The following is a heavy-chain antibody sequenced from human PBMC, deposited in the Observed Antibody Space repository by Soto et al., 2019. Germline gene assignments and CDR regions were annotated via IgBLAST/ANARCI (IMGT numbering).Heavy chain of an antibody. D-gene: IGHD6-19*01. Sequence: SETLSLTCAVYGGSFSGYYWSWIRQPPGKGLEWIGEINHSGSTNYNPSLKSRVTISVDTSKNQFSLKLSSVTAADTAVYYCASSGSSGWSRGNWFDHWGQGTLVTVSS. CDR1: GGSFSGYY. V-gene: IGHV4-34*01. CDR3: ASSGSSGWSRGNWFDH. CDR2: INHSGST. J-gene: IGHJ5*02.